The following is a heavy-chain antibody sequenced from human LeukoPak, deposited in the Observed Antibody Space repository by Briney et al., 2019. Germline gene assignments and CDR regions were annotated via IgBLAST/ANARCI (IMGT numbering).Heavy chain of an antibody. D-gene: IGHD1-26*01. CDR2: MNPNSGNT. CDR3: ATYSASSGRGVAP. Sequence: ASVKVSCKASGYTFTSSDINWVRQATGQGLEWMGWMNPNSGNTGYAQKFQGRVTMTRDTSISTAYMELSGLRSEDTAVYYCATYSASSGRGVAPWGQGTLVTVSS. J-gene: IGHJ5*02. V-gene: IGHV1-8*01. CDR1: GYTFTSSD.